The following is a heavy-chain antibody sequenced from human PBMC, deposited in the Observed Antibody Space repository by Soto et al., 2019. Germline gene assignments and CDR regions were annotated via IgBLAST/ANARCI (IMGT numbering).Heavy chain of an antibody. CDR3: ARERSSGWYVDY. CDR1: GYTFTSYD. D-gene: IGHD6-19*01. V-gene: IGHV1-8*01. Sequence: QVQMVHSGAEVKKPGATVKVSCKASGYTFTSYDINWVRQATGQGLEWMGWMNPNSGNTGYAQKFQGRVTMTRNTSISTAYMELSSLRSEDTAVYYCARERSSGWYVDYWGQGTLVTVSS. CDR2: MNPNSGNT. J-gene: IGHJ4*02.